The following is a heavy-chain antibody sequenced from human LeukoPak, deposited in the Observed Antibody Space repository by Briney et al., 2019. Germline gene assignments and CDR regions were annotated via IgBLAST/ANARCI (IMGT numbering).Heavy chain of an antibody. D-gene: IGHD6-6*01. CDR2: ICHSGST. J-gene: IGHJ6*03. CDR1: GGSISSAGYY. V-gene: IGHV4-31*03. CDR3: VRDRRYYYMDV. Sequence: SETLSLTCTVSGGSISSAGYYWSWIRQLPGKGLEWIGYICHSGSTYYNPSLKSRVTVSVDTSKNQFSLRLSSVTAADTAVYYCVRDRRYYYMDVWGKGTTVTVSS.